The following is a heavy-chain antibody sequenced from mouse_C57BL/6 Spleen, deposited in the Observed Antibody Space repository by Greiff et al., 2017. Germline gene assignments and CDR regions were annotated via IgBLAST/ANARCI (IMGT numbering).Heavy chain of an antibody. J-gene: IGHJ2*01. CDR3: ARHEPYFDY. CDR1: GFTFSSYT. V-gene: IGHV5-9*01. Sequence: DVQLVESGGGLVKPGGSLKLSCAASGFTFSSYTMSWVRQTPEKRLEWVATISGGGGNTYYPDSVKGRFTISRDNAKNTLYLQMSSLRSEDTALYYCARHEPYFDYWGQGTTLTVSS. CDR2: ISGGGGNT.